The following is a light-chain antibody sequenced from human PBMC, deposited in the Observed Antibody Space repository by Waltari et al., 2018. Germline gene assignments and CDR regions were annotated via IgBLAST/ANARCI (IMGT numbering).Light chain of an antibody. J-gene: IGLJ3*02. CDR2: RNT. Sequence: LLTQPPSMSGAPGTIVPILRPGGSSHSGESHDRHWYQQFPGTAPKLLIFRNTNRPSGVPGRFSGSRSGTSASLAIAGLQSEDEAVYYCQSFDSSLSASVFGGGTKLTVL. V-gene: IGLV1-40*01. CDR1: SSHSGESHD. CDR3: QSFDSSLSASV.